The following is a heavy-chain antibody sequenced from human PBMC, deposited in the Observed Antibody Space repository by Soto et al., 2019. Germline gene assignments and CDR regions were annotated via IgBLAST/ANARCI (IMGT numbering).Heavy chain of an antibody. V-gene: IGHV1-69*12. Sequence: QVQLVQSGAEVKKPGSSVKVSCKASGGTFSSYAISWVQQAPGQGLEWMGGIIPIFGTADYAQTFQGRVTITADESTSTAYMELSSLRSEDTAVYYCASHTGSSPEGRYYYGMDVWGQGTTVTVSS. CDR1: GGTFSSYA. CDR3: ASHTGSSPEGRYYYGMDV. D-gene: IGHD1-26*01. CDR2: IIPIFGTA. J-gene: IGHJ6*02.